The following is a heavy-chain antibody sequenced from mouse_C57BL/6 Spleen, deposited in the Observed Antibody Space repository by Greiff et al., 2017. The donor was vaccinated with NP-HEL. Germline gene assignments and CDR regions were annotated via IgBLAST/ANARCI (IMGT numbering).Heavy chain of an antibody. CDR1: GFTFSDYG. V-gene: IGHV5-17*01. D-gene: IGHD2-1*01. CDR3: ARGNRYYAMDY. Sequence: EVKLMESGGGLVKPGGSLKLSCAASGFTFSDYGMHWVRQAPEKGLEWVAYISSGSSTIYYADTVKGRFTISRDNAKNTLFLQMTSLRSEDTAMYYCARGNRYYAMDYWGQGTSVTVSS. CDR2: ISSGSSTI. J-gene: IGHJ4*01.